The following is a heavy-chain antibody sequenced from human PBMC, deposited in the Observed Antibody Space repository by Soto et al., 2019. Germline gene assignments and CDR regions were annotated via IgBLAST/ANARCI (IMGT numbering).Heavy chain of an antibody. D-gene: IGHD6-6*01. CDR3: ARVDLSSRTPFDY. Sequence: VSLKVSCKASGYTFTGYYIHWVLQTPGQGLEWMGWINPNSGGTNYAQKFQGRVTMTRDTSISTAYMELSRLRSDDTAVYYCARVDLSSRTPFDYWGQRTLVTVSS. J-gene: IGHJ4*02. V-gene: IGHV1-2*02. CDR2: INPNSGGT. CDR1: GYTFTGYY.